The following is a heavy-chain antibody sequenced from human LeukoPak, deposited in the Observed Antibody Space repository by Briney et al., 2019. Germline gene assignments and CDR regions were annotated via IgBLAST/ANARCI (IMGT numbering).Heavy chain of an antibody. J-gene: IGHJ5*02. CDR1: GYTFTGYY. CDR3: ARENYDFWSGYFSSTNWFDP. Sequence: ASVKVSCKASGYTFTGYYMHWVRQAPGQGLEWMGRINPNSGGTNYAQKFQGRVTMTRDTSISTAYMELSRLRSDDTAVYYCARENYDFWSGYFSSTNWFDPWGQGTLATVSS. CDR2: INPNSGGT. D-gene: IGHD3-3*01. V-gene: IGHV1-2*06.